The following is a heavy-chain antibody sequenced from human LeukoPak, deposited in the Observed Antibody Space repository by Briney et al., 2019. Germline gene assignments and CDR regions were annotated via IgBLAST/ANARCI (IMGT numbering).Heavy chain of an antibody. CDR2: ISGYNGNT. V-gene: IGHV1-18*01. J-gene: IGHJ3*02. D-gene: IGHD2-21*01. CDR3: VRDVVGGPRAYSFDADAFDI. CDR1: GYTFNVYG. Sequence: ASVMVSCKASGYTFNVYGISWVRPAPGQGLEWMGWISGYNGNTDYAQKLQGRVTMTTDTSTSTACMELRSLTSADTAVVYCVRDVVGGPRAYSFDADAFDIWGQGTVVTVSS.